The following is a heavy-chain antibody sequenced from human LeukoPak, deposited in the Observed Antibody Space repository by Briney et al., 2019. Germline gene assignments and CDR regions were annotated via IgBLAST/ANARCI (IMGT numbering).Heavy chain of an antibody. CDR2: IYYSGST. V-gene: IGHV4-39*07. Sequence: SETLSLTCTVSGGSISSSSYYWGWIRQPPGKGLEWIGSIYYSGSTNYNPSLKSRVTISVDTSKNQFSLKLSSVTAADTAVYYCARAQVGSWIDYWGQGTLVTVSS. J-gene: IGHJ4*02. CDR3: ARAQVGSWIDY. D-gene: IGHD6-13*01. CDR1: GGSISSSSYY.